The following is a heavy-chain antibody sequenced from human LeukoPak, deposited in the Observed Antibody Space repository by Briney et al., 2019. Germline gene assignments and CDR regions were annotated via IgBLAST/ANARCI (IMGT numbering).Heavy chain of an antibody. CDR3: ARYGYGWGRWYFDL. Sequence: SETLSLTCTVSDGSISSNNFYWGWIRQPPGKGLEWIGDIYYGRSPYYNPSLKSRLTISVDTSKNQFSLKLSSVTATDTAIYYCARYGYGWGRWYFDLRGRGTLVTVSS. CDR1: DGSISSNNFY. V-gene: IGHV4-39*01. J-gene: IGHJ2*01. D-gene: IGHD3-10*01. CDR2: IYYGRSP.